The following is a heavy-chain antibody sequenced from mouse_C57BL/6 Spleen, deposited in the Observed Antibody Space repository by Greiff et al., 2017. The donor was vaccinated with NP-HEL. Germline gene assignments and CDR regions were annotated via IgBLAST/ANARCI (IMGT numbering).Heavy chain of an antibody. CDR3: ASLLIHFAY. Sequence: QVQLQQPGAELVNPGASVNLSCKASGYTLTSYWMHWVKQRPGQGLEWIGEINPSNGRTNYNEKFKSKATLTVDKSSSTAYMQLSSPTSEDSAVYYCASLLIHFAYWGQGTTLTVSS. D-gene: IGHD2-10*01. CDR1: GYTLTSYW. V-gene: IGHV1S81*02. J-gene: IGHJ2*01. CDR2: INPSNGRT.